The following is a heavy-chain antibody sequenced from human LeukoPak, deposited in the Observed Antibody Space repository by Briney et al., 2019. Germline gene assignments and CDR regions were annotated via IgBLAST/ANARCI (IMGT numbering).Heavy chain of an antibody. Sequence: PSETLSLTCTVSGGSISSGDYYWSWIRQPPGKGLEWIGYIYYSGSTYYNPSPKSRVTISVDTSKNQFSLKLSSVTAADTAVYYCAREGQGSTHFDYWGQGTLVTVSS. J-gene: IGHJ4*02. CDR2: IYYSGST. V-gene: IGHV4-30-4*08. D-gene: IGHD2-2*01. CDR3: AREGQGSTHFDY. CDR1: GGSISSGDYY.